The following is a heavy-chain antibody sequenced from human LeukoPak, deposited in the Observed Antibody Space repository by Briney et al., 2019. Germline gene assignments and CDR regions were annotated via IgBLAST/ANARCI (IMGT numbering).Heavy chain of an antibody. Sequence: SETLSLTCAVYGGSFSGYYWSWIHQPPGKGLEWIGEINHSGSTNYNPSLKSRVTISVDTSKNQFSLKLSSVTAADTAVYYCARRHITMVRGVIIDGPDYWGQGTLVTVSS. V-gene: IGHV4-34*01. J-gene: IGHJ4*02. CDR2: INHSGST. CDR3: ARRHITMVRGVIIDGPDY. D-gene: IGHD3-10*01. CDR1: GGSFSGYY.